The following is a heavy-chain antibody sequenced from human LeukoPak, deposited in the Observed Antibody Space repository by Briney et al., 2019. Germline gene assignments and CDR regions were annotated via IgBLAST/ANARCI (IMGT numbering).Heavy chain of an antibody. D-gene: IGHD3-16*01. V-gene: IGHV4-39*07. CDR2: IYYSGST. CDR3: ARGAAWFGGRW. J-gene: IGHJ4*02. CDR1: GGSISSSSYY. Sequence: KPSETLSLTCTVSGGSISSSSYYWGWIRQPPGKGLEWIGSIYYSGSTYYNPSLKSRVTISVDTSKNQFSLKLSSVTAADTAVCYCARGAAWFGGRWWGQGTLVTVSS.